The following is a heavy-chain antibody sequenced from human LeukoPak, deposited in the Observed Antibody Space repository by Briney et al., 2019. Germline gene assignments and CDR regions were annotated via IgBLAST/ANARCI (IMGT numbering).Heavy chain of an antibody. CDR1: GYTFTSYD. CDR3: ARGHYDILTEYYFDY. CDR2: MNPNSGNT. J-gene: IGHJ4*02. V-gene: IGHV1-8*01. Sequence: ASVKVSXKASGYTFTSYDINWVRQATGQGLEWMGWMNPNSGNTGYAQKFQGRVTMTRNTSISTAYMELSSLRSEGTAVYYCARGHYDILTEYYFDYWGQGTLVTVSS. D-gene: IGHD3-9*01.